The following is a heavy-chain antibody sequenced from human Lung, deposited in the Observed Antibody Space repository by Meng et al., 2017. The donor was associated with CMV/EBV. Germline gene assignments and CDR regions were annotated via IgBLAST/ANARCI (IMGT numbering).Heavy chain of an antibody. V-gene: IGHV1-2*02. J-gene: IGHJ4*02. CDR2: IHPHRGDT. CDR1: GYTFTAHY. CDR3: ARDNNWGPDY. D-gene: IGHD7-27*01. Sequence: SVXVSCNASGYTFTAHYFHWVRQAPGQGLEWMGWIHPHRGDTNYAQQFQGRVTLTRDTSINTGYMELTRLTSDDTAVYYCARDNNWGPDYWGQGTLVTVSS.